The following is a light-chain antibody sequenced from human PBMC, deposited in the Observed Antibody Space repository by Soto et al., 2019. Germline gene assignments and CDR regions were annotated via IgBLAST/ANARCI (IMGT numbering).Light chain of an antibody. CDR3: QQRSNWL. CDR1: QGVSSY. Sequence: EIVLTQSPATLSLSPGGRATLSCRASQGVSSYLAWYQQKPGQAPRLLIYDASSRATGIPARFSGSGSGTDFTLTISSLEPEDFAVYYCQQRSNWLFGGGTKVEIK. J-gene: IGKJ4*01. CDR2: DAS. V-gene: IGKV3-11*01.